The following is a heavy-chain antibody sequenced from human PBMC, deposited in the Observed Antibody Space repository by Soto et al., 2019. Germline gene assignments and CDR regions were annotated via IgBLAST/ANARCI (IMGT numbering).Heavy chain of an antibody. Sequence: SETLSLTCAVYGGSFSGYYWSWIRQPPGKGLEWIGEINHSGSTNYNPSLKSRVTISVDTSKNQFSLKLSSVTAADTAVYYCARGHKIQLWFHDYWGQGTLVTVSS. CDR2: INHSGST. CDR1: GGSFSGYY. V-gene: IGHV4-34*01. J-gene: IGHJ4*02. D-gene: IGHD5-18*01. CDR3: ARGHKIQLWFHDY.